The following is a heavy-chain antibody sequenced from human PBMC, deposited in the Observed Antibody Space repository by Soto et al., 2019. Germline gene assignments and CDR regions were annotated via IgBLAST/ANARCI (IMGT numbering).Heavy chain of an antibody. J-gene: IGHJ4*02. CDR1: GYSFPNYW. D-gene: IGHD3-22*01. V-gene: IGHV5-51*01. Sequence: PGESLKISCEGSGYSFPNYWIGWVRQMPGKGLEWMGFIYPGDSDTKYNPSFQGQVTISVDKSLRTAYLQWSGLKASDTAMYYCARQIYDSDTGPNFQYYFDSWGQGTPVTVSS. CDR2: IYPGDSDT. CDR3: ARQIYDSDTGPNFQYYFDS.